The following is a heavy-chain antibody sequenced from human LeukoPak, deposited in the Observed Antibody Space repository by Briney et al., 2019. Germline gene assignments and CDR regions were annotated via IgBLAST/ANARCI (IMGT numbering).Heavy chain of an antibody. Sequence: SQTLSLTCAISGDIVSSNSAAWNWIRQSPARGLEWLGRTYYRSGWNNDYAVSVKSRITINPDTSKKQFSLKLNCVTTGDTAVYYCARDVGSGWSSFDYWGQGTLVTVSS. CDR2: TYYRSGWNN. J-gene: IGHJ4*02. V-gene: IGHV6-1*01. CDR3: ARDVGSGWSSFDY. CDR1: GDIVSSNSAA. D-gene: IGHD6-19*01.